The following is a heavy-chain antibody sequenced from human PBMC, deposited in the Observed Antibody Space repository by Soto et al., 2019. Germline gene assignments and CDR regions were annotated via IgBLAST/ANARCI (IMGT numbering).Heavy chain of an antibody. CDR1: GFSLSTSEVG. D-gene: IGHD3-22*01. CDR3: AHSRLFDWFDP. V-gene: IGHV2-5*01. Sequence: QITLKESGPTLVKPTQTLTLTCTFSGFSLSTSEVGVGWIRQPPGKALEWLALIFWNDDERYNPSLKSRLTSTKDRSKNQVVLTMTNMDPVDTATNYCAHSRLFDWFDPWGQGTLVTVSS. CDR2: IFWNDDE. J-gene: IGHJ5*02.